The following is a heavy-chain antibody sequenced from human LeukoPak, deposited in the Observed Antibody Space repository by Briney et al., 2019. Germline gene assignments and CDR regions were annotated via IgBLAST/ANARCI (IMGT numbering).Heavy chain of an antibody. Sequence: GGSLRLHCHGPGCLINDYYTGWIRQAPGEGLEWVAVFGKSDNNMFLSDSVKGRFTISRDNAKNSVSLQMNSLRAEDTAVYYCAREQYYRFDTWGQGAPVTVSS. D-gene: IGHD2/OR15-2a*01. CDR3: AREQYYRFDT. V-gene: IGHV3-11*01. J-gene: IGHJ4*02. CDR1: GCLINDYY. CDR2: FGKSDNNM.